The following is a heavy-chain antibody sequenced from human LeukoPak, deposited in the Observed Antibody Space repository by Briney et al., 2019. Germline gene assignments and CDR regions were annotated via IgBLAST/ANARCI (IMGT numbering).Heavy chain of an antibody. Sequence: GGSLRLSCAASGFTFSTYAMHWVRQAPGKGLEWVSYISSSSGTIYYADSVKGRFTISRDNAKNSLYLQMNSLRAEDTAVYYCAREGGTAMVTGLDYWGQGTLVTVSS. D-gene: IGHD5-18*01. CDR2: ISSSSGTI. CDR3: AREGGTAMVTGLDY. J-gene: IGHJ4*02. V-gene: IGHV3-48*04. CDR1: GFTFSTYA.